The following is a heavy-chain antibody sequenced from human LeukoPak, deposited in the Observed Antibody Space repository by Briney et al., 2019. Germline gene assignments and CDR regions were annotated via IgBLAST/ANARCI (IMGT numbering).Heavy chain of an antibody. V-gene: IGHV1-69*04. Sequence: SVKVSCKASGGIFSSYAISWVRQAPGQGLAWMGRIIPILGIANYAQKFQGRVTITADKSTSTAYMELSSLRSEDTAVYYCARAGDDSISPVYWGQGTLVTVSS. CDR3: ARAGDDSISPVY. D-gene: IGHD2-21*01. CDR1: GGIFSSYA. CDR2: IIPILGIA. J-gene: IGHJ4*02.